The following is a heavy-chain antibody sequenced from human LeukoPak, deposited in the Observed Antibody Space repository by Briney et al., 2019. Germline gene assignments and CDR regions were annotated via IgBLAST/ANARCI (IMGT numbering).Heavy chain of an antibody. Sequence: GGSLRLSCAASGFTFSSYGMHWVRQAPGKGLEWVAFIRYDGSNKYYADSVKGRFTISRDNSKNTLYLQMNSLRAEDTAVYYCARGGFTVTTFFYYFDYWGQGTLVTVSS. CDR1: GFTFSSYG. CDR3: ARGGFTVTTFFYYFDY. D-gene: IGHD4-17*01. V-gene: IGHV3-30*02. CDR2: IRYDGSNK. J-gene: IGHJ4*02.